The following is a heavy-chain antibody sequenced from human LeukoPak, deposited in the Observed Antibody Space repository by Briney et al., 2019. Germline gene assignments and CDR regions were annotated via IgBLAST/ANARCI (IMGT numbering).Heavy chain of an antibody. J-gene: IGHJ4*02. CDR3: ARRLCGGDCYSTFSH. CDR1: GGSFSGYY. Sequence: SETLSLTCAVYGGSFSGYYWSWIRQPPGKGLEWIGEINHSGSTNYNPSLKSRVTISVDTSKNQFSLKLSSVTAADTAVYYCARRLCGGDCYSTFSHWGQGTLVTVSS. V-gene: IGHV4-34*01. D-gene: IGHD2-21*02. CDR2: INHSGST.